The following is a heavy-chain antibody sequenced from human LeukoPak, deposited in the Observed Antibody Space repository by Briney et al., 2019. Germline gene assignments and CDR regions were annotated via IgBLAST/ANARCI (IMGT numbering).Heavy chain of an antibody. J-gene: IGHJ3*02. CDR3: ARGGLNYYDSSGYYSNDAFDI. D-gene: IGHD3-22*01. CDR1: GYTFTGYY. V-gene: IGHV1-2*02. Sequence: ASVKVSCKASGYTFTGYYMHWVRQAPGQGLEWMGWINPNSGGTNYAQKFQGRVTMTRDTSISTDYMELSRLRSDDTAVYYCARGGLNYYDSSGYYSNDAFDIWGQGTMVTVSS. CDR2: INPNSGGT.